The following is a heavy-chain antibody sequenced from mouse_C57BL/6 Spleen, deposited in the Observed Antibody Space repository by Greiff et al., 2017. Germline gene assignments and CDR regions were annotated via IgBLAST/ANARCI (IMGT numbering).Heavy chain of an antibody. CDR3: AGYYGSSYFDY. V-gene: IGHV3-6*01. D-gene: IGHD1-1*01. J-gene: IGHJ2*01. Sequence: EVKLQESGPGLVKPSQSLSLTCSVTGYSITSGYYWNWIRQFPGNKLEWMGYISYDGSNNYNPSLKNRISITRDTSKNQFFLKLNSVTTEDTATYYCAGYYGSSYFDYWGQGTTLTVSS. CDR1: GYSITSGYY. CDR2: ISYDGSN.